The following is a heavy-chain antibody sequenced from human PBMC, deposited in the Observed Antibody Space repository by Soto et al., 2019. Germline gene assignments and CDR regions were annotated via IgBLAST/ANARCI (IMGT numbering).Heavy chain of an antibody. D-gene: IGHD3-10*01. CDR1: GGSISSYY. CDR2: IYYSGST. Sequence: SETLSLTCTVSGGSISSYYWSWIRQPPGKGLEWIGYIYYSGSTNYNPSLKSRVTISVETSKNQFSLKLSSVTAADTAVYYCASAEDYYGSGSYYTIDYWGQGTLVTVSS. V-gene: IGHV4-59*01. CDR3: ASAEDYYGSGSYYTIDY. J-gene: IGHJ4*02.